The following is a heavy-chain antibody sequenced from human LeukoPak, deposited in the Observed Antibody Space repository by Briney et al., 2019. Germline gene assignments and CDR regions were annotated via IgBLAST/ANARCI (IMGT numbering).Heavy chain of an antibody. CDR3: ARDRVYGFGYYYYMDV. Sequence: SETLSLTCTVSGGSISSSSYYWGWIRQPPGKGLEWIGSIYYSGSTYYNPSLKSRVTISVDTSKNQCSLKLSSVTAADTAVYYCARDRVYGFGYYYYMDVWGKGTTVTISS. V-gene: IGHV4-39*07. D-gene: IGHD3-10*01. CDR2: IYYSGST. J-gene: IGHJ6*03. CDR1: GGSISSSSYY.